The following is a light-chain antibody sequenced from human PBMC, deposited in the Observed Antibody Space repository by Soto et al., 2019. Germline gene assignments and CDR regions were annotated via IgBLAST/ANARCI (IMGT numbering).Light chain of an antibody. CDR1: QSVSSSY. J-gene: IGKJ4*01. CDR2: GAS. V-gene: IGKV3-20*01. Sequence: EIVLTQSPGTLSLSRGERATLSCRASQSVSSSYLAWYQQKPGQAPRLLIYGASGRATGIPDRFSGSGSGTDFTLTISRLEPEDFAVYYCQQYGSSSLTFGGGTKVEIK. CDR3: QQYGSSSLT.